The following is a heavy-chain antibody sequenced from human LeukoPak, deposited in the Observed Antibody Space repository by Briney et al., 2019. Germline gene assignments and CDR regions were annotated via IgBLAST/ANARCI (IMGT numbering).Heavy chain of an antibody. D-gene: IGHD3-10*01. CDR1: GYTFTSYY. V-gene: IGHV1-46*01. CDR2: INPSGGST. CDR3: ARHNYDGSGRYPPSRY. Sequence: ASVKVSCKASGYTFTSYYMHWVRQAPGQGLEWMGIINPSGGSTSYAQKFQGRVTMTRDTSTSTAYMELRSLRSDDTAVYYCARHNYDGSGRYPPSRYWGHGSLVTVA. J-gene: IGHJ4*01.